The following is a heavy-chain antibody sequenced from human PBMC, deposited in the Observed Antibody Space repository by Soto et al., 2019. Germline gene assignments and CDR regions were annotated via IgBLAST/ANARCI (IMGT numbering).Heavy chain of an antibody. CDR3: ARDGLAYCSGGSCYWYYFDY. D-gene: IGHD2-15*01. CDR2: INSDGSST. Sequence: PGVSLRLSCAASGCTFISYWMHLIRQAPGKGLVWVSRINSDGSSTSYADSVKGRFTISRDNSKNTLYLQMNSLRAEDTAVYYCARDGLAYCSGGSCYWYYFDYWGQGTLVTVSS. J-gene: IGHJ4*02. V-gene: IGHV3-74*01. CDR1: GCTFISYW.